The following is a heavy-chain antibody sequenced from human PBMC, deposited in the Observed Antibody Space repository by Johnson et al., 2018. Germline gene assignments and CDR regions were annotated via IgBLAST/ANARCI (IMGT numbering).Heavy chain of an antibody. V-gene: IGHV1-8*01. CDR1: GYTFTSYD. J-gene: IGHJ3*02. D-gene: IGHD2-21*02. CDR3: ARGSSIVVVTARYGDDAFDI. CDR2: MNPNSGNT. Sequence: QVQLVQSGAEVKKPGASVKVSCKASGYTFTSYDINWVRQATGQGLEWMGWMNPNSGNTGYAQKFQGRVTMTRNPSISTTYMELSRLRSEDTDVYYCARGSSIVVVTARYGDDAFDIWGQGTMVTVSS.